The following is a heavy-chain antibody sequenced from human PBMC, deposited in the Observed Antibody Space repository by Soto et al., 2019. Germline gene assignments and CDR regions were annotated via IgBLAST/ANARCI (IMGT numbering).Heavy chain of an antibody. Sequence: ASVKVSCKASGYTFTGYYMHWVRQATGQGLEWMGWMNPNSGNTGYAQKFQGRVTMTRNTSISTAYMELSSLRSEDTAVYYCARGGAGAAAGIQDYWGQGTLVTVSS. J-gene: IGHJ4*02. CDR3: ARGGAGAAAGIQDY. CDR1: GYTFTGYY. V-gene: IGHV1-8*02. CDR2: MNPNSGNT. D-gene: IGHD6-13*01.